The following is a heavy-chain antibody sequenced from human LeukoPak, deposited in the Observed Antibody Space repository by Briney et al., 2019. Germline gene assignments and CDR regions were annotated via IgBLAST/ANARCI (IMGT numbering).Heavy chain of an antibody. Sequence: GGSLRLSCAASGFTFSSYEMNWVRQAPGKGLEWVSYISSSGSTVYYADSVKGRFTISRDNAKNSLYLQMNSLRAEDTAVYYCARDPPSYYDILTGPQDYWGQGTLVTVSS. CDR3: ARDPPSYYDILTGPQDY. CDR2: ISSSGSTV. CDR1: GFTFSSYE. J-gene: IGHJ4*02. D-gene: IGHD3-9*01. V-gene: IGHV3-48*03.